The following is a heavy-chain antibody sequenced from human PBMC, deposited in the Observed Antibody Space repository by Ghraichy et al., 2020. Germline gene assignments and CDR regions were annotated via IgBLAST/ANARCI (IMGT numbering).Heavy chain of an antibody. CDR3: ATERLGTIAAFDY. D-gene: IGHD6-25*01. CDR2: IQEDGSEK. V-gene: IGHV3-7*03. J-gene: IGHJ4*02. CDR1: GFAFSMYW. Sequence: GGSLRLSCAASGFAFSMYWMSWVRQAPGKGLEWVANIQEDGSEKHYVDSVRGRITISRDNAKNSLFLQMNSLRAEDTAVYYCATERLGTIAAFDYWGQGILVTVFS.